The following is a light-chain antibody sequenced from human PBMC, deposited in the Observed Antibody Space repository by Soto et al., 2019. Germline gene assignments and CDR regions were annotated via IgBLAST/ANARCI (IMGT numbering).Light chain of an antibody. CDR3: CSYAGSSSLI. CDR1: SSDVGSYNL. J-gene: IGLJ2*01. CDR2: EVN. V-gene: IGLV2-23*02. Sequence: QSALTQPASVSGSPGQSITISCTGTSSDVGSYNLVSWYQQHPGKAPKLMISEVNKRPSGVSNRFSGSKSGSTASLTISGLQAEDEADCYCCSYAGSSSLIFGGGTQLTVL.